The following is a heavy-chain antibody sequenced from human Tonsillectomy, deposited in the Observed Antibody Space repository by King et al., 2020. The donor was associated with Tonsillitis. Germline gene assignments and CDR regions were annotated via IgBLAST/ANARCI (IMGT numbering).Heavy chain of an antibody. J-gene: IGHJ5*02. CDR3: AKDFETTGTTGWFDP. V-gene: IGHV3-30*02. CDR1: GFTFSSYG. D-gene: IGHD1-1*01. Sequence: VQLVESGGGVVQPGGSLRLSCAASGFTFSSYGMHWVRQAPGKGLEWVAFIRYDGSNKYYADSVKGRFTISRVNSKNTLYLQMNSLRAEDTAVYYCAKDFETTGTTGWFDPWGQGTLVTVSS. CDR2: IRYDGSNK.